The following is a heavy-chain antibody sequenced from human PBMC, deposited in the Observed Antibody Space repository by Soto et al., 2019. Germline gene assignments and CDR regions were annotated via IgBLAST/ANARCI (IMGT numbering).Heavy chain of an antibody. Sequence: QVQLVESGGGVVQPGRSLRLSCAASGFTFSSYVMHWVRQAPGKGLEWVAIISYDGNNKYYADSVKGRFTISRDNSKNTLYLQRNSLRAQDTAVYYCARAGCDGGSCYTLVGLRCGMEVWGQGTTVSVSS. CDR3: ARAGCDGGSCYTLVGLRCGMEV. CDR1: GFTFSSYV. D-gene: IGHD2-15*01. CDR2: ISYDGNNK. J-gene: IGHJ6*02. V-gene: IGHV3-30-3*01.